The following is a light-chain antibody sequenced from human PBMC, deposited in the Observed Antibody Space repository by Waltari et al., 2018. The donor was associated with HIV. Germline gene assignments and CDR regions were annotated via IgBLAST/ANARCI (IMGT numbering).Light chain of an antibody. J-gene: IGKJ5*01. CDR1: QSISSS. V-gene: IGKV3-11*01. CDR3: QQRSNWPSIT. Sequence: EIILTQSPATLSVSPGDTATLSCRASQSISSSLAWYQHKPGQAPRLLSYDASKRATGIPARFSGSGSGTDFTLTVSRLEPEDFAVYYCQQRSNWPSITFGQGTRLEIK. CDR2: DAS.